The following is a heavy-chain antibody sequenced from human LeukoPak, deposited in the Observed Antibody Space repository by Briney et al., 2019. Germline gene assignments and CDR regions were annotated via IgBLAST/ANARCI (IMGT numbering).Heavy chain of an antibody. CDR1: GGSISSSSYY. Sequence: SETLSLTCTVSGGSISSSSYYWGWIRQPPGKGLEWIGSIYYSGSTYYNPSLKSRVTISVDTSKNQFSLKLSSVTAADTAVYYCAAKIAVAGASDYWGQGTLVTVSS. CDR3: AAKIAVAGASDY. D-gene: IGHD6-19*01. J-gene: IGHJ4*02. CDR2: IYYSGST. V-gene: IGHV4-39*07.